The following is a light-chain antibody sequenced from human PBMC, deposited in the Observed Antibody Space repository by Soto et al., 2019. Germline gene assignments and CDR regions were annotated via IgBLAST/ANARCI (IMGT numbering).Light chain of an antibody. V-gene: IGKV1-39*01. CDR2: AAS. CDR1: QSIRNY. Sequence: DIQMTQSPSSLSASVGDRVTITCRTSQSIRNYLNWYQEKPGKAPKLLIYAASSLQSGVPSRFSGSGSGTDFTLTISSLQPEDFATYYCQQIYSTPYTFGHGTKLEIK. J-gene: IGKJ2*01. CDR3: QQIYSTPYT.